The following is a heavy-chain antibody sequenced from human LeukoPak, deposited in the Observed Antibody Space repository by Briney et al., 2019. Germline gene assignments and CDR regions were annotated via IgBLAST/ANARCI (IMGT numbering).Heavy chain of an antibody. Sequence: PSQTLSLTCTVSGGSISGRSYYWHWIRQPAGKGLEWIGRIYISGTTNYNPSLKSRVTISADTSKNQFSLRLSSVTAADTAVYYCARGDLKSDWFDPWGQGTLVIVST. CDR1: GGSISGRSYY. V-gene: IGHV4-61*02. J-gene: IGHJ5*02. D-gene: IGHD3-3*01. CDR3: ARGDLKSDWFDP. CDR2: IYISGTT.